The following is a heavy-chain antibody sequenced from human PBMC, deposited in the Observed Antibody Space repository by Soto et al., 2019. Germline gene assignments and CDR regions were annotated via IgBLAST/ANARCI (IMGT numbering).Heavy chain of an antibody. J-gene: IGHJ6*02. CDR2: IYYSGST. V-gene: IGHV4-31*03. D-gene: IGHD2-2*01. CDR3: ARGKSKGIVVVPAGGMDV. CDR1: GGSISSGGYY. Sequence: SETLSLTCTVSGGSISSGGYYWSWIRQHPGKGLEWIGYIYYSGSTYYNPSLKSRVTISVDTSKNQFSLKLSSVTAADTAVYYCARGKSKGIVVVPAGGMDVWGQGTTVTVSS.